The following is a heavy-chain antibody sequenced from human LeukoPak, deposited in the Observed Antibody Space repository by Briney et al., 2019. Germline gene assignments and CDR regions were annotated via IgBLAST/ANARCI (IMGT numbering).Heavy chain of an antibody. CDR1: GYSFTSHW. J-gene: IGHJ5*02. CDR3: ARLVLDDILTGYYKGGDWFDP. D-gene: IGHD3-9*01. CDR2: IYPGDSDT. Sequence: GESLKISCKGSGYSFTSHWIGWVRQMPGKGLEWMGIIYPGDSDTRYSPSFQGQVTISADKSISTAYLQWSSLKASDTAMYYCARLVLDDILTGYYKGGDWFDPWGQGTLVTVSS. V-gene: IGHV5-51*01.